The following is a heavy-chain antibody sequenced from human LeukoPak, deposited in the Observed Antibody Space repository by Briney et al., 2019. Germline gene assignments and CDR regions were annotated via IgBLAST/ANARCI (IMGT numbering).Heavy chain of an antibody. J-gene: IGHJ4*02. CDR1: GFTFSSYA. V-gene: IGHV3-23*01. D-gene: IGHD3-22*01. Sequence: GSLRLSCAASGFTFSSYAMSWVRQAPGKGLEWVSAISGSGGSTYYADSVKGRFTISRDNSKNTLYLQMNSLRAEDTAVHYCAKASAMIVVVSKHFDYWGQGTLVTVSS. CDR3: AKASAMIVVVSKHFDY. CDR2: ISGSGGST.